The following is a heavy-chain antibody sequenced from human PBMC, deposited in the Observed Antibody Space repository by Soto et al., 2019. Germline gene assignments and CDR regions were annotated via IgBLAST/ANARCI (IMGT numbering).Heavy chain of an antibody. V-gene: IGHV4-59*01. D-gene: IGHD2-21*01. CDR1: GDSISSYY. J-gene: IGHJ4*02. Sequence: PSETLSLTCAVSGDSISSYYCMWIRQPPGKGLEYIGYLYYSRRTNYNPSHKSRVTISVDTSKNQFSLKLSSVTAADTVVYYCARMTPTVVMAFDYWGQGTLVTVSS. CDR2: LYYSRRT. CDR3: ARMTPTVVMAFDY.